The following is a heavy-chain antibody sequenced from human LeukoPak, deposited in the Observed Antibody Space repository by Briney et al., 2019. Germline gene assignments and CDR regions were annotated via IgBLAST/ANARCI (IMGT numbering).Heavy chain of an antibody. CDR1: GYTFTSYY. CDR3: AREYYYGSGSSWDGMDV. V-gene: IGHV1-46*01. CDR2: INPSGGST. J-gene: IGHJ6*02. D-gene: IGHD3-10*01. Sequence: ALVKVSCKASGYTFTSYYMHWVRQAPGQGLEWMGIINPSGGSTSYAQKFQGRVTMTRDTSTSTVYMELSSLRSEDTAVYYCAREYYYGSGSSWDGMDVWGQGTTVTVSS.